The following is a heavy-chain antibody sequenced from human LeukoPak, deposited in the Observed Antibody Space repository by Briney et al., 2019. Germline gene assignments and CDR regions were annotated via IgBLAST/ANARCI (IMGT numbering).Heavy chain of an antibody. J-gene: IGHJ5*01. Sequence: PSETLSLTCTVSGGSVSSNDYYWGWIRQPPGEGLEWIGSMFSDGTSYYNPSLRSRVTISVDTSKNQFSLKLSSVTAADTALYYCARHASITIFGGGVDSWGQGPLVTVSS. CDR3: ARHASITIFGGGVDS. CDR2: MFSDGTS. V-gene: IGHV4-39*01. D-gene: IGHD3-3*01. CDR1: GGSVSSNDYY.